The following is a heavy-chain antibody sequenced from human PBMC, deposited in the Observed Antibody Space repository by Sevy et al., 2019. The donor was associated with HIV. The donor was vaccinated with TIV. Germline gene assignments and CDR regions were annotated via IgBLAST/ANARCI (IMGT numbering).Heavy chain of an antibody. CDR2: TYYRSKWYN. CDR1: GDSVSSNSAA. V-gene: IGHV6-1*01. Sequence: SQTLSLTCAISGDSVSSNSAAWNWIRQSPSRGLEWLGRTYYRSKWYNHYAVSVKSRITINPDTSKNQFSLQPNSVTPEDTAVYYCARNRQYSSSSALDYWGQGTLVTVSS. D-gene: IGHD6-6*01. J-gene: IGHJ4*02. CDR3: ARNRQYSSSSALDY.